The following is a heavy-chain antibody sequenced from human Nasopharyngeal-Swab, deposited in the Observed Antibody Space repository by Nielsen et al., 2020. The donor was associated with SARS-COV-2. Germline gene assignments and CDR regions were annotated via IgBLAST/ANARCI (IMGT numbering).Heavy chain of an antibody. J-gene: IGHJ4*02. CDR2: IKQDGSEK. V-gene: IGHV3-7*01. D-gene: IGHD3-3*01. CDR3: ARNGTTYYDFWSGYYYYFDY. Sequence: WIRQPPGKGLEWVANIKQDGSEKYYVDSVKGRFTISRDNAKNSLYLQINSLRAEDTAVYCCARNGTTYYDFWSGYYYYFDYWGQGTLVTVSS.